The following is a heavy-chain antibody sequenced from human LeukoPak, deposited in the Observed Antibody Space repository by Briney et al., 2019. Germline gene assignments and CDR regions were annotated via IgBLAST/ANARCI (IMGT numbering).Heavy chain of an antibody. D-gene: IGHD3-16*02. J-gene: IGHJ1*01. CDR3: ARGLYHDTIFQH. CDR2: INHSGST. Sequence: SETLSLTCAVYGGSFSGYYWSWIRQPPGKGLEWIGEINHSGSTNYNPSLKSRVTISVDTPKNQFSLKLSSVTAADTAVYYCARGLYHDTIFQHWGQGTLVTVSS. CDR1: GGSFSGYY. V-gene: IGHV4-34*01.